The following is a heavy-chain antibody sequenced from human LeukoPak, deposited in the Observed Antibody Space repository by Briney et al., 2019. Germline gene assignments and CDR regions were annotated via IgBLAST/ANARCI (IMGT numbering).Heavy chain of an antibody. D-gene: IGHD5/OR15-5a*01. CDR2: ISAYNGNT. V-gene: IGHV1-18*01. CDR3: AGDKAGSTYNWFDP. Sequence: ASVKVSCKASGYTFTSYGISWVRQAPGQGLEWMGWISAYNGNTNYAQKLQGRVTMTTDTSTSTAYMELRSLRSDDTAVYYCAGDKAGSTYNWFDPWGQGTLVTVSS. J-gene: IGHJ5*02. CDR1: GYTFTSYG.